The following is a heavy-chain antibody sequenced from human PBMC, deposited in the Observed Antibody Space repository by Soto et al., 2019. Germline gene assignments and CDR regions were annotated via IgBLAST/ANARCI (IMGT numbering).Heavy chain of an antibody. D-gene: IGHD2-2*01. CDR3: ARDLGGLTYCSRTRCYPGVGGMDV. CDR2: IYYSGST. CDR1: GGSISSGGYY. Sequence: SETLSLTCTVSGGSISSGGYYWSWIRQHPGKGLEWIGYIYYSGSTYYNPSLKSRVTISVDTSKNNFSLKLSSVTAADTAVYYCARDLGGLTYCSRTRCYPGVGGMDVWGQGTTLTVS. V-gene: IGHV4-31*03. J-gene: IGHJ6*02.